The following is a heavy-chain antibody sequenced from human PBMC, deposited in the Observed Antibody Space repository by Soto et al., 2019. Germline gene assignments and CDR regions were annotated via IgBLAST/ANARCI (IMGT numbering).Heavy chain of an antibody. J-gene: IGHJ6*04. CDR3: ARGPRGDFWSGYPV. D-gene: IGHD3-3*01. CDR1: GFTFSSYG. CDR2: ISSSSSHI. V-gene: IGHV3-21*01. Sequence: GGSLRLSCAASGFTFSSYGMHWVRQAPGKGLEWVSSISSSSSHIYYADSVKGRFTISRDNAKNSLNLQMNSLRAEDTAVYYCARGPRGDFWSGYPVWGKGTTVTVSS.